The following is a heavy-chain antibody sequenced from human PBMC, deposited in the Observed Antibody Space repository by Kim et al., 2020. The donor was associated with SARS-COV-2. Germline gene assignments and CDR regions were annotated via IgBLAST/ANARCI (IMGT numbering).Heavy chain of an antibody. Sequence: GGSLRLSCTGSGFTFGDYAMSWVRQAPGKGLEWVGIIRSKANGGTTEYDASVKGRFTISRDDSKSSAYLQMNSLKTEDTAVYYCTSPPYNFDCWGQGTLVTVSS. CDR1: GFTFGDYA. V-gene: IGHV3-49*04. J-gene: IGHJ5*01. D-gene: IGHD1-1*01. CDR2: IRSKANGGTT. CDR3: TSPPYNFDC.